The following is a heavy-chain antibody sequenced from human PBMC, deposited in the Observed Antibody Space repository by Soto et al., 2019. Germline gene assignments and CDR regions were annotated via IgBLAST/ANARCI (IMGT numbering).Heavy chain of an antibody. D-gene: IGHD3-10*01. Sequence: QVQLVQSGAEVKKPGSSVKVSCKASGGSLTNYGVSWVRQAPGQGLEWMGGIIPVFGTANYAQKFQGRVTIAAAESKITVFMDVRSLRSEDTAVYDCARGDATKFGVNNYYGMDVWGQGTTVTVSS. V-gene: IGHV1-69*12. CDR2: IIPVFGTA. J-gene: IGHJ6*02. CDR3: ARGDATKFGVNNYYGMDV. CDR1: GGSLTNYG.